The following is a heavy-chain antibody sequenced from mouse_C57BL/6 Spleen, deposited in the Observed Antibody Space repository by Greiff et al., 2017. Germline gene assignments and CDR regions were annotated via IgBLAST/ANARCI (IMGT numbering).Heavy chain of an antibody. V-gene: IGHV1-52*01. CDR1: GYTFTSYW. Sequence: QVQLQQPGAELVRPGSSVKLSCKASGYTFTSYWMHWVKPRPIQGLEWIGHIDPSDSETHYNQKFKDKATLTVDKASSTAYMQLSSLTSEDSAVYYCTRGVVDYAMDYWGQGTSVTVSS. J-gene: IGHJ4*01. CDR2: IDPSDSET. CDR3: TRGVVDYAMDY.